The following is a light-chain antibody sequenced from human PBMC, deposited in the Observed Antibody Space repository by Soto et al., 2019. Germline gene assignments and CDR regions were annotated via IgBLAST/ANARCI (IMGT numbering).Light chain of an antibody. V-gene: IGKV3-15*01. CDR3: QQYQDWPRT. CDR1: ERLTGN. CDR2: EVS. Sequence: EIVLTQSPGTLSVSPGERATLSCRASERLTGNLAWYQHRPGQAPRLLIYEVSTRATYIPARFSGRGSRTESTLTISSLQAEDSAVYYCQQYQDWPRTFGQGTKVDIK. J-gene: IGKJ1*01.